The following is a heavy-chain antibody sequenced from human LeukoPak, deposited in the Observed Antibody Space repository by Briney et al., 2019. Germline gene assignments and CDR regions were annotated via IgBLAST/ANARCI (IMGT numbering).Heavy chain of an antibody. CDR1: GGSFSGYY. D-gene: IGHD2-2*01. V-gene: IGHV4-34*01. Sequence: SETLSLTCAVYGGSFSGYYWSWIRQPPGKGLEWIGEINHSGSTNYNPSPKSRVTISVDTSKNQFSLKLSSVTAADTAVYFCAGEEPSVYGSSTSCYSSRWFDPWGEGTLVTVSS. CDR3: AGEEPSVYGSSTSCYSSRWFDP. J-gene: IGHJ5*02. CDR2: INHSGST.